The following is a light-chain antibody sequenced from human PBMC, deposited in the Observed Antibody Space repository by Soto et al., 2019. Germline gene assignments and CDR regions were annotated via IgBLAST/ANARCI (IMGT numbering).Light chain of an antibody. CDR3: QQRRNWPRIT. CDR2: DAS. CDR1: QSVSSY. J-gene: IGKJ5*01. Sequence: EIVLTQSPATLSLSPGERATLSCRASQSVSSYLAWYQQKPGQAPRLLIYDASNRATGIPARFSGSGSGTDFTLTISSLEPEDFAVSYCQQRRNWPRITFGQGTRLEIK. V-gene: IGKV3-11*01.